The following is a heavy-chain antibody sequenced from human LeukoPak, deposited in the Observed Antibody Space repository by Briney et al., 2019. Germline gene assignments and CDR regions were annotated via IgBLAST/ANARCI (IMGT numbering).Heavy chain of an antibody. Sequence: SETLSLTCAVYGGSFSGYYWSWIRQPAGKGLEWVGRIYSSGNTNYNPSLKSRVTISVDTSNNQFSLRLSSVTAADTAVYYCAREGGYSLYYFDYWGQGTLVTVSS. CDR3: AREGGYSLYYFDY. D-gene: IGHD5-18*01. CDR1: GGSFSGYY. J-gene: IGHJ4*02. CDR2: IYSSGNT. V-gene: IGHV4-4*07.